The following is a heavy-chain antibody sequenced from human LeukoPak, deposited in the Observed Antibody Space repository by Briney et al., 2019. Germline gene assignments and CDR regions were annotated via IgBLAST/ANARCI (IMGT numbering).Heavy chain of an antibody. J-gene: IGHJ5*02. CDR2: IYYSGST. Sequence: SETLSLTCAVYGGSFSGYYWSWIRQHPGKGLEWIGYIYYSGSTYYNPSLKSRVTISLDTSKNQFSLKLSSVTAADTAVYYCASGRMDWFDPWGQGTLVTVSS. CDR1: GGSFSGYY. V-gene: IGHV4-31*11. D-gene: IGHD1-14*01. CDR3: ASGRMDWFDP.